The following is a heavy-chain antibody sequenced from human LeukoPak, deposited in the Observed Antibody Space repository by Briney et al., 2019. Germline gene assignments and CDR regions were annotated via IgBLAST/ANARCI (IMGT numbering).Heavy chain of an antibody. J-gene: IGHJ4*02. CDR1: GFTFSSYA. CDR3: AKGDIIVVVPAAIRSPLPLD. D-gene: IGHD2-2*01. V-gene: IGHV3-23*01. CDR2: ISGSGGST. Sequence: GGSLRLSCAASGFTFSSYAMSWVRQAPGKGLEWVSAISGSGGSTYYADSVKGRFTISRDNSKNTPYLQMNSPRAEDTAVYYCAKGDIIVVVPAAIRSPLPLDWGQGTLVTVSS.